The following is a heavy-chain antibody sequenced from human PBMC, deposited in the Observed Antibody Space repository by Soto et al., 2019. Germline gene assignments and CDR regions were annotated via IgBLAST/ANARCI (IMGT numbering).Heavy chain of an antibody. CDR1: GGSISSADHY. D-gene: IGHD2-15*01. V-gene: IGHV4-30-4*01. CDR2: VYYRGSI. CDR3: ARALLTPNWFDS. J-gene: IGHJ5*01. Sequence: NPSETLSLTCTVSGGSISSADHYWSWIRQAPGKGLELIGYVYYRGSIYYKPSLESRVTISIDTSKNQFSLKLTSVTAADTAMYFCARALLTPNWFDSWGQGTQVTVS.